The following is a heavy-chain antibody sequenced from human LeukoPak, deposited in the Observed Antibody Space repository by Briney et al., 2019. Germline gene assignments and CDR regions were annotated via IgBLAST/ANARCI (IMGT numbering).Heavy chain of an antibody. J-gene: IGHJ4*02. CDR3: ARLVGSPAFDY. V-gene: IGHV4-39*01. CDR1: GGSISSSSYY. D-gene: IGHD6-25*01. CDR2: IYYSGRT. Sequence: PSETLSLTCTVSGGSISSSSYYWAWIRQPPGKGLEWIATIYYSGRTYYNPSLKSRVFISIDTSQNQFSLKVSSVTAADTAEYFCARLVGSPAFDYWGQGILVIVSS.